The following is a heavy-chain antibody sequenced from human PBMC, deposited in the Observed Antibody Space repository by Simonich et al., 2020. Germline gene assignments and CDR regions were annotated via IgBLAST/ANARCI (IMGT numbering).Heavy chain of an antibody. V-gene: IGHV4-39*01. CDR3: ARHAGFAFDI. CDR2: IYYSGSN. J-gene: IGHJ3*02. CDR1: GGSNSSSSYY. D-gene: IGHD6-13*01. Sequence: QLQLQESGPGLVKPSETLSLTCTVSGGSNSSSSYYWGWIRQPPGKGLEWIGSIYYSGSNYYNPSLKSRVTISVDTAKNQLSLKLSSVTAADTAVYYCARHAGFAFDIWGQGTMVTVSS.